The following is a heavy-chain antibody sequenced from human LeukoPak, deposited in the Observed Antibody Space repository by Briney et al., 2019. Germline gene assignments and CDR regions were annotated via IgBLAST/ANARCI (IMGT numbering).Heavy chain of an antibody. CDR3: ARDSAGFDR. V-gene: IGHV3-48*04. J-gene: IGHJ5*02. CDR1: GFTFSSYS. CDR2: ISTSSSTK. Sequence: GGSLRLSCAASGFTFSSYSMNWVRQAPGKGLEWVSCISTSSSTKYYADSVKGRLTISRDNAKNSLYLQMSSLRAEDTAVYYCARDSAGFDRWGQGTLVTVSS. D-gene: IGHD6-19*01.